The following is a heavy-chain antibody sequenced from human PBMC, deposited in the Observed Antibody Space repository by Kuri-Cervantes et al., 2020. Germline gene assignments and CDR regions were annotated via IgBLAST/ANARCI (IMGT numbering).Heavy chain of an antibody. CDR2: ISYDGSNK. Sequence: GGSLRLSCAASGFTFSSYAMHWVRQAPGKGLEWVAVISYDGSNKYYADSVKGRFTISRDNSKNTLYLQMNSLRAEDTAVYYCARERITMIVVDPMGGMDVWGQGTTVTVSS. CDR3: ARERITMIVVDPMGGMDV. J-gene: IGHJ6*02. CDR1: GFTFSSYA. D-gene: IGHD3-22*01. V-gene: IGHV3-30-3*01.